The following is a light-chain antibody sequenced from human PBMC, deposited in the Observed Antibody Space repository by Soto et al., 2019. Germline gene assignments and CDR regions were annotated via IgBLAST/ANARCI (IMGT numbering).Light chain of an antibody. J-gene: IGKJ1*01. CDR2: DAS. Sequence: IVLTKSLATLCLYPGERATLSCRASQSVSRNLAWYQQKPGQAPRLLIYDASNRATGIPARFSGSGSVTDFTLTISSLQPEDFATYYCQQSYSTPWTFGQGTKVDIK. CDR1: QSVSRN. V-gene: IGKV3-11*01. CDR3: QQSYSTPWT.